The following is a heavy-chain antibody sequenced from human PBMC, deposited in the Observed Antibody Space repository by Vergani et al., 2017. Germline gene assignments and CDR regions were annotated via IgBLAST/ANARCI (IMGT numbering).Heavy chain of an antibody. J-gene: IGHJ4*02. CDR3: AKDRSIAAPYFDY. D-gene: IGHD6-6*01. CDR1: GGSITYGAFY. CDR2: IYYSENK. Sequence: QLQLQESGPGLVKPSETLSLTCTVSGGSITYGAFYWGWIRQSPGKGLEWIGSIYYSENKFYNPSLESRVTLSIDTTKNQFSLKLKSVTAADTAVYYCAKDRSIAAPYFDYWGQGTLVTVSS. V-gene: IGHV4-39*02.